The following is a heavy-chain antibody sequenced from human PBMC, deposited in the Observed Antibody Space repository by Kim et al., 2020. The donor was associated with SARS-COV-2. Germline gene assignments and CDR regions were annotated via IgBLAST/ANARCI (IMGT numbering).Heavy chain of an antibody. J-gene: IGHJ4*02. D-gene: IGHD6-19*01. CDR2: IYIDDSS. Sequence: GGSLRLSCAASGFSVSSYYIPWVRQVPGKGPEWVSFIYIDDSSFHNAALKGRFTISSDNSENTLYLQLNKLRAEDTAVYYYSTSNNNGYCHWGQGTAVT. CDR3: STSNNNGYCH. V-gene: IGHV3-66*01. CDR1: GFSVSSYY.